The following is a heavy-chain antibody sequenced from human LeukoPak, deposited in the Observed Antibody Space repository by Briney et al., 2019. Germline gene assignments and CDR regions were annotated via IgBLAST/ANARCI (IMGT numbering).Heavy chain of an antibody. J-gene: IGHJ4*02. D-gene: IGHD2-2*01. CDR2: ISGSGGGT. CDR1: GFTFSSYA. V-gene: IGHV3-23*01. Sequence: GGSLRLSCAASGFTFSSYAMSWVRQAPGKGLEWVSAISGSGGGTYYADSVKGRFTISRDNSKNTLYLQMNSLRAEDTAVYYCAKPAVGSEFKQEGPIVVVPAAIVDYWGQGTLVTVSS. CDR3: AKPAVGSEFKQEGPIVVVPAAIVDY.